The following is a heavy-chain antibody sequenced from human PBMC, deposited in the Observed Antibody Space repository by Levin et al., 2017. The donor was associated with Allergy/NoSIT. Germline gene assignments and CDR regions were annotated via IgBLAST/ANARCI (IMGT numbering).Heavy chain of an antibody. D-gene: IGHD3-16*01. Sequence: SETLSLTCAVYGGSFSDYYWSWNRQPPGKGLEWIGEINHSGRNTYNPSLKSRVTISVDTTKNQFSLKVNSVTAADTAVYYCARGARDALRIDYWGQGTLVTVSS. CDR3: ARGARDALRIDY. V-gene: IGHV4-34*01. CDR1: GGSFSDYY. J-gene: IGHJ4*02. CDR2: INHSGRN.